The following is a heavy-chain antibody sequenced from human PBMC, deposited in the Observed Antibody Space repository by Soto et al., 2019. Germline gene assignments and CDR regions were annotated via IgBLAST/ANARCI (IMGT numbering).Heavy chain of an antibody. CDR1: GFTFSSYG. V-gene: IGHV3-33*01. J-gene: IGHJ6*02. D-gene: IGHD6-19*01. Sequence: QVQLVESGGGVVQPGRSLRLSCAASGFTFSSYGMHWVRQAPGKGLEWVAVIWDDGSNKYYADSVKGRFTISRDNSKNTLYLQMNSLRAEDTAVYYCARDRAVAGKAYGMDVWGQGTTVTVSS. CDR2: IWDDGSNK. CDR3: ARDRAVAGKAYGMDV.